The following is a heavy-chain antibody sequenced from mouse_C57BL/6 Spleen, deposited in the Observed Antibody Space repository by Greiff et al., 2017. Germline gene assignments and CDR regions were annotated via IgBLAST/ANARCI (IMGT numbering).Heavy chain of an antibody. V-gene: IGHV1-80*01. D-gene: IGHD3-2*02. J-gene: IGHJ2*01. CDR3: ARRGTAQATLDY. CDR1: GYAFSSYW. Sequence: VQLQQSGAELVKPGASVKISCKASGYAFSSYWMNWVKQRPGKGLEWIGQIYPGDGDTNYNGKFKGKATLTADKSSSTAYMQLSSLTSEDSAVYFCARRGTAQATLDYWGQGTTLTVSS. CDR2: IYPGDGDT.